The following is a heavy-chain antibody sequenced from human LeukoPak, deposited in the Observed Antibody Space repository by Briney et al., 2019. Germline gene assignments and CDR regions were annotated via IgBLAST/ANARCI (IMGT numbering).Heavy chain of an antibody. CDR2: ISGSGGST. J-gene: IGHJ3*02. CDR3: ARSYRRGAITMLRGVANRGAFDI. D-gene: IGHD3-10*01. V-gene: IGHV3-23*01. Sequence: TGGSLRLSCAASGFTFSSYAMSWVRQAPGEGLEWVSAISGSGGSTYYADSVKGRFTISRDNSKNTLYLQMSSLRAEDTAVYYCARSYRRGAITMLRGVANRGAFDIWGQGTMVTVSS. CDR1: GFTFSSYA.